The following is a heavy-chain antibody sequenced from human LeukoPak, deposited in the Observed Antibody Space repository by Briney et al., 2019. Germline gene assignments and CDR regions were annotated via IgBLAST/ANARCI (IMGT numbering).Heavy chain of an antibody. Sequence: GGSLRLSCAASGFTFDDYAMHWVRQAPGKGLEWVSGISWNSGSIGYADSVKGRFTISRDNAKNSLYLQMNSLRAEDTAVYYCARGSVGYCSGGSCPLDYWGQGTLVTVSS. V-gene: IGHV3-9*01. CDR1: GFTFDDYA. D-gene: IGHD2-15*01. CDR2: ISWNSGSI. J-gene: IGHJ4*02. CDR3: ARGSVGYCSGGSCPLDY.